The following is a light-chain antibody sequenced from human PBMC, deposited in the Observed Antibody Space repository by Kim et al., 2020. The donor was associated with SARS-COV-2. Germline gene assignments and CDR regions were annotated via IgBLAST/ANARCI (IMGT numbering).Light chain of an antibody. CDR1: QSVSSN. J-gene: IGKJ2*03. V-gene: IGKV3-15*01. CDR2: GAS. Sequence: EIVMTQSPATLSVSPGERATLSCRASQSVSSNLAWYQQKPGQAPRLLIYGASTRATGIPARFSGSGSGTEFTLTISSLQSEDFAVYYCQQYNNGHLSLGQGTKLE. CDR3: QQYNNGHLS.